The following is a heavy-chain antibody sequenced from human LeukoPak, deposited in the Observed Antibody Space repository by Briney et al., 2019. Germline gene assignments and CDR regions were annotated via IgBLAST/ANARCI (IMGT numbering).Heavy chain of an antibody. V-gene: IGHV4-34*01. J-gene: IGHJ6*03. CDR1: GGSFSGYY. CDR3: ARFPGSAEYRHYYYMDV. D-gene: IGHD2-15*01. Sequence: SETLSLTCAVYGGSFSGYYWSWIRQPPGKGLEWIGEINHSGSTNYNPSLKSRVTVSVDTSKNQFSLKLSSVTAADTAVYYCARFPGSAEYRHYYYMDVWGKGTTVTVSS. CDR2: INHSGST.